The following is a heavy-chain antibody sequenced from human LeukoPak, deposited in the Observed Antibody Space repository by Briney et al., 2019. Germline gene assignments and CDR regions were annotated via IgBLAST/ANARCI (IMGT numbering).Heavy chain of an antibody. J-gene: IGHJ4*02. CDR1: GYSFTGYY. CDR2: INPNTGGT. CDR3: ATVDQWLAYDY. Sequence: ASVKVSCKASGYSFTGYYIHWVRQAPGQGLEWMGWINPNTGGTNFAQKFQGRVTVTRDTSITTTHMELSSLRSDDTAVYYCATVDQWLAYDYWGQGTLVTVSS. D-gene: IGHD6-19*01. V-gene: IGHV1-2*02.